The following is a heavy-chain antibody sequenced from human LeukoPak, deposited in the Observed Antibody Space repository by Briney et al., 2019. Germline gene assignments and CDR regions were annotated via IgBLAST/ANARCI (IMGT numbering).Heavy chain of an antibody. J-gene: IGHJ5*02. CDR3: ARVRRVYGDHDWFDP. V-gene: IGHV1-18*01. CDR2: ISAYNGNT. Sequence: ASVKVSCKASGYTFTSYGISWVRQAPGQGLEWMGWISAYNGNTNYAQKLQGRVTMTTDTSTSTAYMELRSLRSDDTAVYYCARVRRVYGDHDWFDPWGQGSLVTVSS. CDR1: GYTFTSYG. D-gene: IGHD4-17*01.